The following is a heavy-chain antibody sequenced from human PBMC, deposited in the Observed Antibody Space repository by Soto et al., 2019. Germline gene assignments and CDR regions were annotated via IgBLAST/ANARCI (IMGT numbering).Heavy chain of an antibody. Sequence: XGFLRLTVSGAGCTFGTYRMNWVRQAAGKGLEWIAYISYDSDTIHYADSVKGRFTISRDNAKNSLYLQMNSLRDEDTAVYYCARLYYAHVWGHGTTVTVSS. V-gene: IGHV3-48*02. CDR2: ISYDSDTI. D-gene: IGHD3-3*01. CDR3: ARLYYAHV. CDR1: GCTFGTYR. J-gene: IGHJ6*02.